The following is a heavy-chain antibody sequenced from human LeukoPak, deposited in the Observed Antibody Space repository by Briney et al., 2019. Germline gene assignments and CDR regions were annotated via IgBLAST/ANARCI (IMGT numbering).Heavy chain of an antibody. CDR3: ARADRLDGGPYLIGP. CDR2: INPNSGGT. D-gene: IGHD2-21*01. Sequence: ASVKVSCKTSGYSFTDYYMHWVHQAPGQGLEWMGWINPNSGGTSSAQKFQGRVTMTRDTSITTVYMEVSWLTSDDTAIYYCARADRLDGGPYLIGPWGQGTLVTVSS. CDR1: GYSFTDYY. V-gene: IGHV1-2*02. J-gene: IGHJ5*02.